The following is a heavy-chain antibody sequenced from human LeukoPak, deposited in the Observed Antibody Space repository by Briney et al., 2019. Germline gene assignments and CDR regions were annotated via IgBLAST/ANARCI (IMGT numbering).Heavy chain of an antibody. J-gene: IGHJ6*03. CDR3: ARDRSSSNYYYYYMDV. D-gene: IGHD6-6*01. CDR1: GFTFSSYW. CDR2: INSDGSTT. V-gene: IGHV3-74*01. Sequence: GGSLRLSCAASGFTFSSYWMHWVRQAPGKGLVWVSRINSDGSTTTYADSVKGRFTISRDNAKNSLYLQMNSLRAEDTAVYYCARDRSSSNYYYYYMDVWGKGTTVTVSS.